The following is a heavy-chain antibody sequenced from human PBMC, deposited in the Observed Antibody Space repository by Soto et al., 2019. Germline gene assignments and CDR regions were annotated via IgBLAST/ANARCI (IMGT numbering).Heavy chain of an antibody. J-gene: IGHJ4*02. CDR1: GGSFSGYY. D-gene: IGHD2-15*01. V-gene: IGHV4-34*01. CDR3: ARRLGGHSPAYFDF. CDR2: IDHSGST. Sequence: QVQLQQWGAGLLKPSETLSLTCGVYGGSFSGYYWSWIRQPPGKGLEWSGEIDHSGSTNYNPSLTEVVTISADTSMGQFSEKLIFVTTADPAGYHCARRLGGHSPAYFDFWAAAALVTVSP.